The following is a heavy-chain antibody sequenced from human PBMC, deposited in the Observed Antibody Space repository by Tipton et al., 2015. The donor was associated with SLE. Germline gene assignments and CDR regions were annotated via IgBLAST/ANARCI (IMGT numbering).Heavy chain of an antibody. D-gene: IGHD3-10*01. J-gene: IGHJ4*02. CDR3: ARESSYYGSGSYYNVDY. CDR2: IRTYNGNT. Sequence: QLVQSGAEVKNPGASVKVSCKASGYIFTTYGISWVRQAPGQGLEWMGWIRTYNGNTNYAQEFQGRVTMTTDTSTSTAYMELRSLRSDDTAVYYCARESSYYGSGSYYNVDYWGQGTLVTVSS. V-gene: IGHV1-18*01. CDR1: GYIFTTYG.